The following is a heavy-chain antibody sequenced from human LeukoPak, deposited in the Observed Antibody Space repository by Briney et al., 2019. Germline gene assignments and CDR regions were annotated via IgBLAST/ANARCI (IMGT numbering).Heavy chain of an antibody. Sequence: SETLSLTCTVSGASISSNYWSWIRQPAGKGLEWIGRLFTGGNTNYNPSLKSRVTMSIHTSKNQFSLKLNSVTAADTAVYYCARAVCSGGDCYHFDHWGQGTLVTVSS. V-gene: IGHV4-4*07. CDR3: ARAVCSGGDCYHFDH. D-gene: IGHD2-15*01. J-gene: IGHJ4*02. CDR2: LFTGGNT. CDR1: GASISSNY.